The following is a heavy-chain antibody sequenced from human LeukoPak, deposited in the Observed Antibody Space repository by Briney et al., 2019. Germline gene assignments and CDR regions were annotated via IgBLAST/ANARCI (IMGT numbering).Heavy chain of an antibody. Sequence: PGGSLGLSCAASGFTFSSYAMSWVRQAPGKGLEWVSDISGSGGSTYYADSVKGRFTISRDNSKNTLYLQMNSLRAEDTAVYYCAKVLLGVYYFDYWGQGTLVTVSS. CDR3: AKVLLGVYYFDY. CDR2: ISGSGGST. V-gene: IGHV3-23*01. D-gene: IGHD2-8*01. J-gene: IGHJ4*02. CDR1: GFTFSSYA.